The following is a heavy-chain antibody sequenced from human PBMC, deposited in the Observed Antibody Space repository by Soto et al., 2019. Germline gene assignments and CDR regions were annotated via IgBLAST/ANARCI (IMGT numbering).Heavy chain of an antibody. D-gene: IGHD6-6*01. J-gene: IGHJ4*02. CDR3: ARGYRPAARPRGYFDY. CDR1: GGSISSGGYY. Sequence: PSETLSLTCTVSGGSISSGGYYRSWIRQHPGKGLEWIGYIYYSGSTYYNPSLKSRVTISVDTSKNQFSLKLSSVTAADTAVYYCARGYRPAARPRGYFDYWGQGTLVTVSS. V-gene: IGHV4-31*03. CDR2: IYYSGST.